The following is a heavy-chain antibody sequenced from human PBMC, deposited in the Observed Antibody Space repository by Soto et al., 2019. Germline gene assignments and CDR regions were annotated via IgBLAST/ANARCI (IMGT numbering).Heavy chain of an antibody. CDR1: GGSLSGYH. J-gene: IGHJ4*01. D-gene: IGHD3-10*01. CDR3: ARADYYGSGTYY. Sequence: LSLTCTVSGGSLSGYHWSWIRQPPGKRLEWIGEIDQSGSTRYKPSLKSRNTISVDTSKSQFSLNLSSVTAADTAVYYCARADYYGSGTYYWGHGTLVTVSS. CDR2: IDQSGST. V-gene: IGHV4-34*09.